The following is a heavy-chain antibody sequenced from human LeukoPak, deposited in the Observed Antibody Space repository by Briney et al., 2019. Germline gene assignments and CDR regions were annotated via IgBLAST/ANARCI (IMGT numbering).Heavy chain of an antibody. D-gene: IGHD6-19*01. CDR2: ISGSGGST. J-gene: IGHJ4*02. CDR1: GFTFSSYA. CDR3: AKDRENSSGWYGGFDY. V-gene: IGHV3-23*01. Sequence: TGASLRLSCAASGFTFSSYAMSWVRQAPGKGLEWVSAISGSGGSTYYADSVKGRFTISRDNSKNTLYLQMNSLRAEDTAVYYCAKDRENSSGWYGGFDYCGQGTLVTVSS.